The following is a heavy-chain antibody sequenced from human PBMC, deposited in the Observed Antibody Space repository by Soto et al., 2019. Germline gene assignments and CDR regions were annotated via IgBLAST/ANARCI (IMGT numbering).Heavy chain of an antibody. CDR1: GGSISSSSYY. J-gene: IGHJ4*02. D-gene: IGHD2-15*01. CDR3: ARMPYCRCGSCYHNFDY. CDR2: IYYSGST. V-gene: IGHV4-39*01. Sequence: SETLSLTCTVSGGSISSSSYYWGWIRQPPGKGLEWIGSIYYSGSTYYNPSLKSRVTISVDTSKNQFSLKLSSVTAADTAVYYCARMPYCRCGSCYHNFDYWGQGTLVTVSS.